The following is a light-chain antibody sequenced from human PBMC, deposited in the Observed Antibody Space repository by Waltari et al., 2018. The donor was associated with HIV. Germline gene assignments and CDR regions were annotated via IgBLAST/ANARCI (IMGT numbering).Light chain of an antibody. V-gene: IGKV3-20*01. CDR2: GAS. J-gene: IGKJ1*01. CDR1: QSVNSNY. CDR3: QQYGTSPRT. Sequence: EIVLTQSPGTLSLSPGEGATLSCRASQSVNSNYLAWYQQKPGQAPRLLIYGASSRATGIPNRFSGSGSGTDFTLTVSRLEPEDSAVYYCQQYGTSPRTFGRGTKVEI.